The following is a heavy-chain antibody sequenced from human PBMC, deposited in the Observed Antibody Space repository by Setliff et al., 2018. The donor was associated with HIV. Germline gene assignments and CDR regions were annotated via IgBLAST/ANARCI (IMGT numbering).Heavy chain of an antibody. V-gene: IGHV1-2*06. D-gene: IGHD3-22*01. CDR1: GYTFTAYY. Sequence: ASVKVSCKASGYTFTAYYIHWVRQAPGHGLQLMGRIEPSSSGTNYIQKFQGRVTITRDTSIYTVYMELTGLTSDDTAVYYCARQDHSSVNSGSLYAFAVWGQGTMVTVSS. CDR2: IEPSSSGT. J-gene: IGHJ3*01. CDR3: ARQDHSSVNSGSLYAFAV.